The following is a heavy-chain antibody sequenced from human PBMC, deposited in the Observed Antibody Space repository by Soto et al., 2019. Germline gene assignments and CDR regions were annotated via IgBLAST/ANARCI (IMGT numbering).Heavy chain of an antibody. CDR1: GYSFISYD. V-gene: IGHV1-18*04. D-gene: IGHD1-26*01. CDR2: ISGHNGNT. Sequence: ASVKVSCKASGYSFISYDITWVRQAPGQGLEWMGWISGHNGNTNYAQKLQGRVAMTIDTSTSTAYLELRSLRSDDTAMYYCARAGTVVGTSPFDHWGQGTLVTVSS. J-gene: IGHJ4*02. CDR3: ARAGTVVGTSPFDH.